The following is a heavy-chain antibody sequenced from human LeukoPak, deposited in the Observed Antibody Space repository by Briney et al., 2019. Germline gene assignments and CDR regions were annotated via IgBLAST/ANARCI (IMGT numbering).Heavy chain of an antibody. CDR2: INSDGSST. Sequence: HPGGSLRFSCAASGFTFSSYWMHWVRQAPGKGLVWVSRINSDGSSTSYADSVKGRFTISRDNAKNTLYLQMNSLRAEDTAVFYCARAMYTSGWSIDYWGQGTLVTVSS. D-gene: IGHD6-13*01. CDR1: GFTFSSYW. V-gene: IGHV3-74*01. J-gene: IGHJ4*02. CDR3: ARAMYTSGWSIDY.